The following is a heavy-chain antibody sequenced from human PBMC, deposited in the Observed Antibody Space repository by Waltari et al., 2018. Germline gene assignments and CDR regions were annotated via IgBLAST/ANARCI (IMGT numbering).Heavy chain of an antibody. D-gene: IGHD3-10*01. CDR1: GLTFSTFW. Sequence: EVQLVESGGGLVQPGGSLRLSCAASGLTFSTFWMSWVRQAPGKGREGVASIKEDGGEKDYVDSLKGRIIISRDNAKNSLYLQMNSLRVEDTAVYYCARDRGYCDYWGLGTLVTVSS. J-gene: IGHJ4*02. CDR3: ARDRGYCDY. V-gene: IGHV3-7*01. CDR2: IKEDGGEK.